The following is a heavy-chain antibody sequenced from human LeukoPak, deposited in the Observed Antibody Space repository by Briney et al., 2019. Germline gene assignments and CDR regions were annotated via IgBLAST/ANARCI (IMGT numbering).Heavy chain of an antibody. CDR3: AKDRDSSGWFDSWSGVDP. CDR1: GYTFTSYG. Sequence: ASVKVSCKASGYTFTSYGISWVRQAPGQGLEWMGWISAYNGNTNYAQKLQGRVTMTTDTSTSTAYMELRSLRSDDTAVYYCAKDRDSSGWFDSWSGVDPWGQGTLVTVSS. V-gene: IGHV1-18*01. J-gene: IGHJ5*02. D-gene: IGHD6-19*01. CDR2: ISAYNGNT.